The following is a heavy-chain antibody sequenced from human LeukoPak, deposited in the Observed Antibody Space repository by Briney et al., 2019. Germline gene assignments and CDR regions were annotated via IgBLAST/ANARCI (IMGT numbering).Heavy chain of an antibody. CDR1: GFTFSNYW. CDR2: INRDGSLK. CDR3: ARDPDSSAFDC. J-gene: IGHJ4*02. V-gene: IGHV3-7*01. D-gene: IGHD2-2*01. Sequence: GGSLGLSCTSSGFTFSNYWMTWVRQAPGKGLELVANINRDGSLKNYVDSVKGRFTISRDNAENSLHLQMNSLRAEDSAIYYCARDPDSSAFDCWGQGTLVTVSS.